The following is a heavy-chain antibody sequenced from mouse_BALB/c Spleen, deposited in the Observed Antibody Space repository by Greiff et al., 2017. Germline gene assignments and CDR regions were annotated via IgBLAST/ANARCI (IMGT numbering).Heavy chain of an antibody. Sequence: EVQRVESGGGLVQPGGSRKLSCAASGFTFSSFGMHWVRQAPEKGLEWVAYISSGSSTIYYADTVKGRFTISRDNPKNTLFLQMTSLRSEDTAMYYCARSDGSDYFDYWGQGTTLTVSS. V-gene: IGHV5-17*02. CDR3: ARSDGSDYFDY. CDR1: GFTFSSFG. J-gene: IGHJ2*01. CDR2: ISSGSSTI. D-gene: IGHD1-1*01.